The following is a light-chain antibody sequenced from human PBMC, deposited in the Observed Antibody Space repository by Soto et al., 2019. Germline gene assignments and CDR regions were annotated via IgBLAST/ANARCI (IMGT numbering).Light chain of an antibody. V-gene: IGKV3-20*01. CDR1: ESLANSF. J-gene: IGKJ5*01. CDR3: QQYGTSEII. CDR2: DTS. Sequence: EFVLTQSPGTLSLSPGERATLSCRASESLANSFIAWYQQKSGQAPRLLIYDTSSRASGIPDRFSGSGSGTDFTLTISRLETEDFAVFYCQQYGTSEIIFGQGTRLEIK.